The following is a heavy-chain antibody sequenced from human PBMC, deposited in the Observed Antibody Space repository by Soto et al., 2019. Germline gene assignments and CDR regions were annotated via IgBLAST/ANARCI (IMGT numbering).Heavy chain of an antibody. V-gene: IGHV1-46*01. Sequence: QVQLVQSGAEVKKPGASVKVSCKASGYTFTSYYMHWVRQAPGQGLEWMGIINPSGGSTSYAQKFQGRVTMTRDTSTSTVYMELSSLRSEDTAVYYCASDFLGGSSSGGNWFDPWGQGTLVTVSS. CDR1: GYTFTSYY. CDR2: INPSGGST. CDR3: ASDFLGGSSSGGNWFDP. D-gene: IGHD6-6*01. J-gene: IGHJ5*02.